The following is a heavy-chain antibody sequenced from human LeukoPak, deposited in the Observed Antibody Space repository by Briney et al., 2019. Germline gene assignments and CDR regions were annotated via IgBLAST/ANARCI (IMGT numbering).Heavy chain of an antibody. V-gene: IGHV3-20*01. Sequence: GGSLRLSCAASGFTFDDYGMSWVRQAPGKGLEWVSGINWNGGSTGYADSVKGRFTISRDNAKNSLYLQMNSLRAEDTALYHCARDRGYCSSTSCEGGPNWFDPWGQGTLVTVSS. D-gene: IGHD2-2*01. J-gene: IGHJ5*02. CDR2: INWNGGST. CDR1: GFTFDDYG. CDR3: ARDRGYCSSTSCEGGPNWFDP.